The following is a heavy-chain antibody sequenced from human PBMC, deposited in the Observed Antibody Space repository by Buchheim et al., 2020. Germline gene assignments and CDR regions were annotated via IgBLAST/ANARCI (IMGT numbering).Heavy chain of an antibody. CDR1: GFTFSSYA. CDR3: ARDLGAAAEYYYYGMDV. CDR2: ISYDGSNK. Sequence: QVQLVESGGGVVQPGRSLRLSCAASGFTFSSYAMHWVRQAPGKGLEWVAVISYDGSNKYYADSVKGRFTISRDNSKNTLYLKMNSLRAEDTAVYYCARDLGAAAEYYYYGMDVWGQGTT. J-gene: IGHJ6*02. V-gene: IGHV3-30-3*01. D-gene: IGHD6-13*01.